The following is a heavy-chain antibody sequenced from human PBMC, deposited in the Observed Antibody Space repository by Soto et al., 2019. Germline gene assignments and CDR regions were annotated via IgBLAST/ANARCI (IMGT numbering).Heavy chain of an antibody. CDR1: GYTFTTYV. CDR3: ARVGQYYYGMDV. Sequence: QVQLVQSGAEVKKPGASVKVSCKASGYTFTTYVMHWVRQAPGQRLEWMGWINAGNDNPKYSQKFQGRVTITRDTSASTVYMELSSLSSEDTAVYYCARVGQYYYGMDVWGQGTTVTVPS. D-gene: IGHD3-3*01. CDR2: INAGNDNP. J-gene: IGHJ6*02. V-gene: IGHV1-3*01.